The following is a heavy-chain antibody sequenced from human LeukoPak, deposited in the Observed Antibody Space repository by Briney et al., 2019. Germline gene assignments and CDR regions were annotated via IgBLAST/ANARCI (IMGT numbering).Heavy chain of an antibody. CDR2: ISWNSGSI. J-gene: IGHJ5*02. D-gene: IGHD3-10*01. Sequence: PGRSLRLSCAASGFTFDDYAMHWVRQAPGKGLEWVSGISWNSGSIGYADSVKGRFTISRDNARNSLYLQMNSLRAEDTALYYCAKDETYYDGSGSRNWFDPWGQGTLVTVSS. CDR3: AKDETYYDGSGSRNWFDP. CDR1: GFTFDDYA. V-gene: IGHV3-9*01.